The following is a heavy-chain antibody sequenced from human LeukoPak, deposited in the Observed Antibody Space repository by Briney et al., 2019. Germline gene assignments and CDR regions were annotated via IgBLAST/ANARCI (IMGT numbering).Heavy chain of an antibody. CDR1: GYTFTSYD. D-gene: IGHD6-13*01. CDR2: MNPNSGNT. J-gene: IGHJ5*02. Sequence: ASVKVSCKASGYTFTSYDINWVRQATGQGLEWMGWMNPNSGNTGYAQKFQGRVTITGNTSISTAYMELSSLRSEDTAVYYCARGPGYSSSWYWFDPWGQGTLVTVSS. CDR3: ARGPGYSSSWYWFDP. V-gene: IGHV1-8*03.